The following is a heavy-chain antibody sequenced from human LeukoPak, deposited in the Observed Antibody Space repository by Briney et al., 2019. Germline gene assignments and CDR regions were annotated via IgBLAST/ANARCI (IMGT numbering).Heavy chain of an antibody. D-gene: IGHD3-3*01. Sequence: GGSLRLSCAASGFTVSSNYMSWVRQAPGKGLEWVSVIYSGGSTYYADSVKGRFTISRDNSKNTLYLQMNSLRAEDTAVYYCARGLTIFGVVSDYWGQGTLVAVSS. J-gene: IGHJ4*02. CDR3: ARGLTIFGVVSDY. CDR1: GFTVSSNY. V-gene: IGHV3-66*01. CDR2: IYSGGST.